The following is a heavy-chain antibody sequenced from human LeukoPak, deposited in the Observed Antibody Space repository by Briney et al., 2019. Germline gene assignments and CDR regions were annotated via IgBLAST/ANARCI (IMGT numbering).Heavy chain of an antibody. J-gene: IGHJ4*02. Sequence: SETLSLTCTVSGGSISSYYWGWIRQPAGKGLEWIGRIYTSGSTNYNPSLKSRVTMSVDTSKNQFSLRLNSVTAADTAVYYCARDALHYFGTSGYFSDFWGQGTLVTVSS. CDR2: IYTSGST. V-gene: IGHV4-4*07. CDR1: GGSISSYY. D-gene: IGHD3-22*01. CDR3: ARDALHYFGTSGYFSDF.